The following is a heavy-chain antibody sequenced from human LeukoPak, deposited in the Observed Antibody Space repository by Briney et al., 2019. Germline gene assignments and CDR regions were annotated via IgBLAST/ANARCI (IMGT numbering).Heavy chain of an antibody. D-gene: IGHD3-22*01. CDR3: TRRGGYYDSSGYYPDY. Sequence: GGSLRLSCAASGFTFSGSAMHWVRQASGKGLEWVGRIRSKANSYATAYAASVKGRFTISRDDSKNTAYLQMNSLKTEDTAVYYCTRRGGYYDSSGYYPDYWGQGTLVTVSS. CDR1: GFTFSGSA. J-gene: IGHJ4*02. CDR2: IRSKANSYAT. V-gene: IGHV3-73*01.